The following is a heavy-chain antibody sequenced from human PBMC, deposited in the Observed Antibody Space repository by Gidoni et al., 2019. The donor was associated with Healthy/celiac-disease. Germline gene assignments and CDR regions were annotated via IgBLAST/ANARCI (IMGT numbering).Heavy chain of an antibody. D-gene: IGHD3-10*01. CDR2: IRSKANSYAT. J-gene: IGHJ4*02. V-gene: IGHV3-73*02. CDR1: GFTFSGSA. CDR3: TSVPGSGPKIDY. Sequence: EVQLVESGGGLVQPGGSLKLSCAASGFTFSGSAMHWGRQASGKGLEWVGRIRSKANSYATAYAASVKGRFTISRDDSKNTAYLQMNSLKTEDTAVYYCTSVPGSGPKIDYWGQGTLVTVSS.